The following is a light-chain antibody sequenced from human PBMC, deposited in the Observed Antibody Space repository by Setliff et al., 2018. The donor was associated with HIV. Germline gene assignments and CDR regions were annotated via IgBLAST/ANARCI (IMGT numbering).Light chain of an antibody. CDR3: VPWDDSLV. J-gene: IGLJ3*02. CDR1: RSNIGTNT. Sequence: QSALTQPPSASATPGQRVTISCSGSRSNIGTNTVTWYQHLPGTAPKLLIYSDNQRPSGVPDRFSASKSGTSASLAISGLQSEDEADYYCVPWDDSLVFGGGT. V-gene: IGLV1-44*01. CDR2: SDN.